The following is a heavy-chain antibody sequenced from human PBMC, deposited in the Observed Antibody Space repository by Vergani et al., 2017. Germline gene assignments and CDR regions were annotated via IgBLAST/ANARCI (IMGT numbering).Heavy chain of an antibody. D-gene: IGHD3-10*02. V-gene: IGHV4-59*12. J-gene: IGHJ6*03. CDR2: IYYSGST. CDR1: GGSISSYY. CDR3: ARNVPGGYYYYYMDV. Sequence: QVQLQESGPGLVKPSETLSLTCTVSGGSISSYYWSWIRQPPGKGLEWIGYIYYSGSTNYNPSLKSRVTISVDTSKNQFSLKLSSVTAADTAVYYCARNVPGGYYYYYMDVWGKGTTVTVSS.